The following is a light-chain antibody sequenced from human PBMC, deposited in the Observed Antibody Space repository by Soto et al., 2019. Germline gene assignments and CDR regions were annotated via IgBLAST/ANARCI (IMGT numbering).Light chain of an antibody. CDR1: QTLDTY. V-gene: IGKV1-39*01. CDR2: AAS. Sequence: DIQMNQSPTSLSASVGDRVTITCRASQTLDTYLNWFQHRPGLGPKLLIFAASKLQTGVPSRFSGSGSGTEFTLTISSLQPEDFATYYCQQSFLTPFTFGGGTRVEIK. CDR3: QQSFLTPFT. J-gene: IGKJ4*01.